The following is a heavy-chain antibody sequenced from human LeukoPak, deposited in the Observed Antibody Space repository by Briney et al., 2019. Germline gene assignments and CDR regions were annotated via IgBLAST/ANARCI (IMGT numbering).Heavy chain of an antibody. CDR1: GGSISSSTYY. Sequence: SETLSLTCTVSGGSISSSTYYWGWIRQPPGKGLEWIGSIYYSGSTYHNPSLKSRVTISVDTSKKQFSLKLSSVTAADTAVYYCARLRNYYHYMDVWGKGTTVTVSS. J-gene: IGHJ6*03. CDR3: ARLRNYYHYMDV. CDR2: IYYSGST. V-gene: IGHV4-39*01.